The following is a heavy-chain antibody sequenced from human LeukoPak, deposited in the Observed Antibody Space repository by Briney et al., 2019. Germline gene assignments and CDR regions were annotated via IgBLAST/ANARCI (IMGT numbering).Heavy chain of an antibody. CDR3: GKDRSSGYYLDH. Sequence: GGSLRLSCAASGFTFSSYAMTWVRQVPGKGLEWVSVISGSGDSTYYTDSMRGRFTISRDNSKNILYLQMNSLRAEDTAVYYCGKDRSSGYYLDHWGQGTLVTVSS. CDR1: GFTFSSYA. CDR2: ISGSGDST. D-gene: IGHD3-9*01. V-gene: IGHV3-23*01. J-gene: IGHJ4*02.